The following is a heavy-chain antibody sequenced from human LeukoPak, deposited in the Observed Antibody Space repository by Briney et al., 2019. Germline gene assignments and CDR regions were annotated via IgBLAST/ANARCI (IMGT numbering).Heavy chain of an antibody. CDR1: GFSFTKYA. CDR3: AGEKFDI. Sequence: GGSLRLSCAVSGFSFTKYAMDWVRQAPGKGLEWVAIISKDGSMRYYADSVKGRFTVSRDNSNNAVYLQMNSLKSEDTAVYYCAGEKFDIWGQGTMVTVS. V-gene: IGHV3-30*04. CDR2: ISKDGSMR. J-gene: IGHJ3*02.